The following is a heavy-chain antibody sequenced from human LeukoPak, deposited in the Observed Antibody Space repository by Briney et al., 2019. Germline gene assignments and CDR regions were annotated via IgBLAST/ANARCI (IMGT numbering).Heavy chain of an antibody. Sequence: PGGSLRLSCAASGFTFSTYSMNWVPQAPGKGLEWVSYISTGSTTIYYADSVKGRFPISRDNAKNSLYLQMNSLSAADTAVYYCARGSGSYPLPFDYWGQGTLVTVSS. CDR1: GFTFSTYS. D-gene: IGHD1-26*01. J-gene: IGHJ4*02. CDR3: ARGSGSYPLPFDY. V-gene: IGHV3-48*01. CDR2: ISTGSTTI.